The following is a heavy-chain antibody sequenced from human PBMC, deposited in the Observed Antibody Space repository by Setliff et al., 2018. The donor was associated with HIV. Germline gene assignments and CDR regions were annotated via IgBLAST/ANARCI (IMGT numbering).Heavy chain of an antibody. V-gene: IGHV3-20*04. CDR1: GFIFEDYG. CDR3: ASDVWARFDY. Sequence: GGSLRLSCATSGFIFEDYGMNWVRQAPGKGLEWVSGINWNGASVGYADSVKDRFTISRDNAKNSLYLQMNSLRAEDTAVYYCASDVWARFDYWGQGTLVTVSS. J-gene: IGHJ4*02. D-gene: IGHD2-8*01. CDR2: INWNGASV.